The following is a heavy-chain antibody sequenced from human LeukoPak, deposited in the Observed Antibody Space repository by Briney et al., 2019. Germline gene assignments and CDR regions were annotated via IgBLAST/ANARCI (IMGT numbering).Heavy chain of an antibody. CDR2: TYYRSKWYS. J-gene: IGHJ4*02. CDR3: ARSGNYRFDY. CDR1: GDSVSSNSVT. D-gene: IGHD1-26*01. Sequence: SQTLSLTCAISGDSVSSNSVTWNWIRQSPSRGLEWLGRTYYRSKWYSDYAVSVKSRITINPDTSKNQFSLHLNSVTPEDTAVYYCARSGNYRFDYWGQGTLVTVSS. V-gene: IGHV6-1*01.